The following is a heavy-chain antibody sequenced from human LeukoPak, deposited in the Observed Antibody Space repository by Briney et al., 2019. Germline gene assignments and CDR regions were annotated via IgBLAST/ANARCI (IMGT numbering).Heavy chain of an antibody. CDR1: GYSVISYG. J-gene: IGHJ3*01. D-gene: IGHD6-19*01. V-gene: IGHV1-3*01. CDR2: INAGNGNT. Sequence: VASVKVSCKASGYSVISYGIHWVRQAPGQRLEWVGWINAGNGNTEYAQRFQGRVTITSDRSASTFARTSYMELSSLRSTDTAVYYRARGLAVADFGSPLWAFDVWGQGTKVTVSS. CDR3: ARGLAVADFGSPLWAFDV.